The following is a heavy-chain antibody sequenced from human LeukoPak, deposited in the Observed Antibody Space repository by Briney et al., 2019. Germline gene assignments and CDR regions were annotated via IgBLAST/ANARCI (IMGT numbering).Heavy chain of an antibody. CDR3: TRDVGASAPDAFDI. V-gene: IGHV3-21*01. J-gene: IGHJ3*02. CDR1: GFIFSTYN. CDR2: ISSSSNYI. Sequence: PGGSLRLSCAASGFIFSTYNMNWVRLAPGKGLEWVSSISSSSNYIHYADSVKGRFTISRDNAKNSLYLQMNSLRAEDTDVYYCTRDVGASAPDAFDIWGQGTMVTVSS. D-gene: IGHD1-26*01.